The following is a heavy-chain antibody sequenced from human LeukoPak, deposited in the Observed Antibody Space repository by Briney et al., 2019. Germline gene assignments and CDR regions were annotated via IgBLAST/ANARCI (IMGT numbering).Heavy chain of an antibody. CDR2: IYYRGST. D-gene: IGHD3-16*02. J-gene: IGHJ4*02. V-gene: IGHV4-39*07. Sequence: SETLSLTCTVSGDSMTGTSHFWDWIRQPPGKGLEWIGSIYYRGSTYYNPSLKSRVTISVDTSKNQFSLKLTSLTAADTAVYYCARSDIWGSYRFLDYWGQGALVTVSS. CDR1: GDSMTGTSHF. CDR3: ARSDIWGSYRFLDY.